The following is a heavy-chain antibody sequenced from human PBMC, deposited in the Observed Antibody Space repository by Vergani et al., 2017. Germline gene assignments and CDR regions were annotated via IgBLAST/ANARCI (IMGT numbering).Heavy chain of an antibody. CDR2: ISAYNGTT. Sequence: QVQLVQSGAEVKKPGASVKVSCKASGYTFTSYGISWVRQAPGQGLAWMGWISAYNGTTNYAQKLQGRVTMNTDTSTSTAYMELRRLRSDDTAVYYCARDPDIVVVPAAPYYYYYYGMDVWGQGTTVTVSS. CDR3: ARDPDIVVVPAAPYYYYYYGMDV. D-gene: IGHD2-2*01. J-gene: IGHJ6*02. CDR1: GYTFTSYG. V-gene: IGHV1-18*04.